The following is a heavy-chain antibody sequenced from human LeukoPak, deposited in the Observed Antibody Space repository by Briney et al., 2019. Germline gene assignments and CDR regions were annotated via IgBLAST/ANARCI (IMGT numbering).Heavy chain of an antibody. J-gene: IGHJ4*02. Sequence: GGSLRLSCAASGFTFSAYSMNWVRQAPGKGLEWVANIKQDGGEKYYVDSVKGRFTISRDNAKNSLYLQMNSLRAEDTAVYYCARCLGNDYAWGSYRYWGQGSLVTVSS. CDR1: GFTFSAYS. CDR2: IKQDGGEK. CDR3: ARCLGNDYAWGSYRY. D-gene: IGHD3-16*02. V-gene: IGHV3-7*01.